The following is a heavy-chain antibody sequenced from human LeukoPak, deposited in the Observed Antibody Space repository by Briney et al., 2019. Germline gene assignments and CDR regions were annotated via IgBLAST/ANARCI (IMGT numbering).Heavy chain of an antibody. V-gene: IGHV1-69*05. CDR2: IIPIFGTA. CDR1: GGTFSSYA. Sequence: GASVKVSCKASGGTFSSYAISWVRQAPGQGLEWMGGIIPIFGTANYAQKFQGRVTITTDESTSTAYMELSSLRSEDTAVYYCAGGTYYDFWSGPERYYYYYMDVWGKGTTVTVSS. J-gene: IGHJ6*03. CDR3: AGGTYYDFWSGPERYYYYYMDV. D-gene: IGHD3-3*01.